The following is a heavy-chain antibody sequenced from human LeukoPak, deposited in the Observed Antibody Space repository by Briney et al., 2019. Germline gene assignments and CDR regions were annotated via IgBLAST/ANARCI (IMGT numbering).Heavy chain of an antibody. CDR2: IYYSGST. J-gene: IGHJ6*02. CDR1: GDSISSGGYY. V-gene: IGHV4-31*03. CDR3: ARVGPTTMLYHYYYGMDA. Sequence: SETLSLTCTVSGDSISSGGYYWSWIRQHPGKGLEWIGYIYYSGSTYYSPSLKSRATISVDTSKNQFSLNLSSVTAADTAVYYCARVGPTTMLYHYYYGMDAWGQGTTVTVSS. D-gene: IGHD1-1*01.